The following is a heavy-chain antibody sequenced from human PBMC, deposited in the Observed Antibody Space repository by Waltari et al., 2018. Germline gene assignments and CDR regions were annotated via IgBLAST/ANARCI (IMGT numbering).Heavy chain of an antibody. J-gene: IGHJ4*02. CDR2: IIPILGIA. CDR3: ARRGDIAAAGYFDY. CDR1: GGTFSSYA. V-gene: IGHV1-69*10. D-gene: IGHD6-13*01. Sequence: QVQLVQSGAEVKKPGSSVKVSCKASGGTFSSYAFSWVRQAPGQGLEWMGGIIPILGIANYAQKFQGRVTITADKSTSTAYMELSSLRSEDTAVYYCARRGDIAAAGYFDYWGQGTLVTVSS.